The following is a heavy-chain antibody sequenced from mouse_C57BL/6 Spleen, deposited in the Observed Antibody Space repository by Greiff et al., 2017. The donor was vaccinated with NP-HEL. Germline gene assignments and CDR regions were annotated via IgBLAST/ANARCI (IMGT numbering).Heavy chain of an antibody. CDR2: IWSDGST. D-gene: IGHD2-4*01. CDR1: GFSLTSYG. CDR3: ARHRGDYYDAMDY. Sequence: QVQLKESGPGLVAPSQSLSITCTVSGFSLTSYGVHWVRQPPGKGLGWLVVIWSDGSTTYNSALKSRLSISKDNSKSQVFLKMNRLQTDDTAMYYCARHRGDYYDAMDYWGQGTSVTVSS. J-gene: IGHJ4*01. V-gene: IGHV2-6-1*01.